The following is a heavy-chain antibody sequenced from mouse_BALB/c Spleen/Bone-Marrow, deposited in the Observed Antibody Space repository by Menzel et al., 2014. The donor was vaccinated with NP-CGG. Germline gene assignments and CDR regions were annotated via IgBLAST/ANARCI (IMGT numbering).Heavy chain of an antibody. CDR3: ARKDGGYYVMDY. CDR2: IWGGGGT. J-gene: IGHJ4*01. D-gene: IGHD2-3*01. V-gene: IGHV2-6-4*01. Sequence: VKLVESGPGLVAPSQNLSIPCTVSGFSLSRYNIHWIRQPPGKGLEWLGMIWGGGGTDHNSALKSRLRISKDNSKSQIFLKINSLQIDDTAMYYCARKDGGYYVMDYWGQGTSGTVSS. CDR1: GFSLSRYN.